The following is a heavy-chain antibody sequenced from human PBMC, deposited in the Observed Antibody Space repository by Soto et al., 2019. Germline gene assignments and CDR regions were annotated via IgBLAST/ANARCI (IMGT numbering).Heavy chain of an antibody. CDR2: IYYSGTT. CDR3: ARLGFDYDFLSGYYNVHHYYGIDV. V-gene: IGHV4-39*07. J-gene: IGHJ6*02. Sequence: SETLSLTCTVSGGSISSSNYYWGWIRQPPGKGLEWIGNIYYSGTTTYNPSFQGQVTISADKSINTVYLQWSSLKASDTATYYCARLGFDYDFLSGYYNVHHYYGIDVWGQGTTVTVSS. CDR1: GGSISSSNYY. D-gene: IGHD3-3*01.